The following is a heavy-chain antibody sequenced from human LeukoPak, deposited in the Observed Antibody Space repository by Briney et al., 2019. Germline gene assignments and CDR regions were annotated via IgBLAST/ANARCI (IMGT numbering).Heavy chain of an antibody. D-gene: IGHD2-2*01. CDR2: FYYSGST. CDR1: GVSISSGGYS. J-gene: IGHJ5*02. V-gene: IGHV4-31*03. CDR3: AREIVVVPAAPRFDL. Sequence: SQTLSLTCTVSGVSISSGGYSWSWIRQHPGKGLEWIVYFYYSGSTYYNPSLKSRVTISVDTSKNQFSLKLSSVTAADTAVYYCAREIVVVPAAPRFDLWGQGTLVTVSS.